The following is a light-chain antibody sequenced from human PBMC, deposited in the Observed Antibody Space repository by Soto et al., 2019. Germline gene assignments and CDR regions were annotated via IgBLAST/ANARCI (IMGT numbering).Light chain of an antibody. CDR2: DAS. V-gene: IGKV1-5*01. CDR1: QSISSW. Sequence: DIQMTQSPSTLSASVGDRVTITCRASQSISSWLAWYQQKPGKAPKLLIYDASSLESGVPSRFIGSGSRTEFTLTISSRQPDDFATYYCQQYNSYSLMHPFGQGPKLEIK. CDR3: QQYNSYSLMHP. J-gene: IGKJ2*01.